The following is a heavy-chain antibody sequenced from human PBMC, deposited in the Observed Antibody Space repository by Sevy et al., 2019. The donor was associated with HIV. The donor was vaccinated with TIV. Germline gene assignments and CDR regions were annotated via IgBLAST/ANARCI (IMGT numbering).Heavy chain of an antibody. CDR3: ARDAEPMRDIVVVVAAFDY. CDR1: GDSVSSNSAA. Sequence: KQSQTLSLTCAISGDSVSSNSAAWNWIRQSPSRGLEWLGRTYYRSKWYNDYAVSVKSRITINPDTSKNQFSLQLNSVTPEDTAVYYCARDAEPMRDIVVVVAAFDYWGQGTLVTVSS. CDR2: TYYRSKWYN. J-gene: IGHJ4*02. V-gene: IGHV6-1*01. D-gene: IGHD2-15*01.